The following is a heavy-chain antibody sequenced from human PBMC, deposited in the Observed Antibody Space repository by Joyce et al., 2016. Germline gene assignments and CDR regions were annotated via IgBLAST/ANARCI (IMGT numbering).Heavy chain of an antibody. Sequence: QVQLVQSGAEIKKPGSSVKVSCKASGGTFGNYAMNWVRQAPGQRLVWMGGILPVFGTTKYARKFQGRVTITAAKDASSAYMELSSLRFEDTAMYYCARVACSSTSCYGGASDIWGHGTKVTVSS. CDR3: ARVACSSTSCYGGASDI. CDR2: ILPVFGTT. J-gene: IGHJ3*02. D-gene: IGHD2-2*01. V-gene: IGHV1-69*06. CDR1: GGTFGNYA.